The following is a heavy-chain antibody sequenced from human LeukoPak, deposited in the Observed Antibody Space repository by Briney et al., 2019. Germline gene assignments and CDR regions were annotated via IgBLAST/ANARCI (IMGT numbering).Heavy chain of an antibody. CDR2: IEHHGSEK. J-gene: IGHJ4*02. CDR1: GFPLSSYW. CDR3: ARGPFVVINAPDY. Sequence: GSLLLSCAASGFPLSSYWMTWVRQAPGKGLEWVANIEHHGSEKYYVDSVKGRSTISRDNAKNSLYLQMNSLRAEDSAVYYCARGPFVVINAPDYGGQGTLVTVSA. V-gene: IGHV3-7*01. D-gene: IGHD2-21*01.